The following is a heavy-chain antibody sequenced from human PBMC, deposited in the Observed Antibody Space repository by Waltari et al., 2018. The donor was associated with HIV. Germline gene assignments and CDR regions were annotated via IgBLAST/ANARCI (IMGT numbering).Heavy chain of an antibody. CDR3: ARVIGNTKGSWFDP. CDR2: IWYDGSKM. Sequence: QVQLVESGGGVVQPAKSLRLSCAASGFNFNNFGMVWVRQAPGKGLEWVAVIWYDGSKMYYADSVKGRFTISKDNSKNTLHLQMNSLRAEDTAIYYCARVIGNTKGSWFDPWGQGTLVTVPS. V-gene: IGHV3-33*01. CDR1: GFNFNNFG. J-gene: IGHJ5*02. D-gene: IGHD1-7*01.